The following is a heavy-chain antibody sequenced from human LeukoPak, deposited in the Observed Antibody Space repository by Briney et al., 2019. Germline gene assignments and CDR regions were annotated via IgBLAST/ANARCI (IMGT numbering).Heavy chain of an antibody. D-gene: IGHD4-23*01. Sequence: PSQTLSLTCTVSGGSISSGSYYWSWLRQPAGQGLEWIGRIYTSGSTNYNPSLKSRITISVNTSKNQFSLKLSSVTAADTAVYYCARAGGNLAAFDIWGQGTMVTVSS. CDR3: ARAGGNLAAFDI. V-gene: IGHV4-61*02. CDR1: GGSISSGSYY. CDR2: IYTSGST. J-gene: IGHJ3*02.